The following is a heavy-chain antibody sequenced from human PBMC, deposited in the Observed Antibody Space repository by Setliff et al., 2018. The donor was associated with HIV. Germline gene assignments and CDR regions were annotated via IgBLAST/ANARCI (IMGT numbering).Heavy chain of an antibody. Sequence: SCAASGFTFSSYSMNWVRQAPGKGLEWVSSISSSSSYIYYADSVKGRFTISRDNAKNSLYLQMNSLRAEDTAVYYCARDRGGYSGYDAYNFDYWGQGTLVTVSS. CDR1: GFTFSSYS. V-gene: IGHV3-21*01. CDR3: ARDRGGYSGYDAYNFDY. J-gene: IGHJ4*02. D-gene: IGHD5-12*01. CDR2: ISSSSSYI.